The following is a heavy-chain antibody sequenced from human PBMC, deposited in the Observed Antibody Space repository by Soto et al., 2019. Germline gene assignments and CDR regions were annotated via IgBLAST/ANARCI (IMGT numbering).Heavy chain of an antibody. Sequence: EVQLVESGGGLVQPGGSLRLSCAASGFTFSSYWMSWVRQAPGKGLEWVANIKQDGSEKYYMDSVKGRFTISRDNAKNSLYLQMNSLRAEDTAVYYCARDLGDFWSGATDAFDIWGQGTMVTVSS. CDR1: GFTFSSYW. V-gene: IGHV3-7*03. CDR3: ARDLGDFWSGATDAFDI. CDR2: IKQDGSEK. D-gene: IGHD3-3*01. J-gene: IGHJ3*02.